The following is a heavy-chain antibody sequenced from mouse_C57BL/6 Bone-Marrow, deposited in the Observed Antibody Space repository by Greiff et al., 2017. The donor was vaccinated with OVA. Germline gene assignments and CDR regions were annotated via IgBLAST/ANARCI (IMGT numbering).Heavy chain of an antibody. J-gene: IGHJ4*01. CDR1: GYTFTDYY. V-gene: IGHV1-26*01. Sequence: VQLQQSGPELVKPGASVKISCKASGYTFTDYYMNWVKQSHGKSLEWIGEINPNNGGTSYNQKFKGKATLTVDKSSSTAYMELRSLTSEDSAVYYWATGGANYYAMDYWGQGTTVTVSS. CDR3: ATGGANYYAMDY. CDR2: INPNNGGT.